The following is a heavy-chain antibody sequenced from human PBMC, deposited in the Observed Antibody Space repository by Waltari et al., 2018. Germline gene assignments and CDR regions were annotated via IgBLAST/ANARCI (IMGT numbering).Heavy chain of an antibody. Sequence: EVQLVESGGGLVQPGGSLRLSCAASGFTFSSYWMHWVRQAPGKGLVWVSRINSDGSSTSDADSVKGRFTIARDNAKNTLYLQMNSLRAEDTAVYYGARGDRYTYDYGDYLDYWGQGTLVTVSS. D-gene: IGHD4-17*01. J-gene: IGHJ4*02. CDR1: GFTFSSYW. V-gene: IGHV3-74*01. CDR3: ARGDRYTYDYGDYLDY. CDR2: INSDGSST.